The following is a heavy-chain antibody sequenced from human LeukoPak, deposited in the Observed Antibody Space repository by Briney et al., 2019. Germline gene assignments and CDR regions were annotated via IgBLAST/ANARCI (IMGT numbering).Heavy chain of an antibody. J-gene: IGHJ4*02. CDR3: ARDPNYYDSSGYYGLSFDY. D-gene: IGHD3-22*01. Sequence: PGGSLILSCAASGFTFSSYSMNWVRQAPGKGLEWVSSISSSSSYIYYADSVKGRFTISRDNAKNSLYLQMNSLRAEDTAVYYCARDPNYYDSSGYYGLSFDYWGQGTLVSVSS. CDR1: GFTFSSYS. V-gene: IGHV3-21*01. CDR2: ISSSSSYI.